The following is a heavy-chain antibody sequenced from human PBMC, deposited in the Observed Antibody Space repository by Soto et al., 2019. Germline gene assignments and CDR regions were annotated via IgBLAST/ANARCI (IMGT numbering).Heavy chain of an antibody. CDR2: ISASGNAV. CDR1: GFSFTGYE. D-gene: IGHD7-27*01. J-gene: IGHJ1*01. CDR3: VRDNMGIY. V-gene: IGHV3-48*03. Sequence: VQLVESGGGVVQPGRSLRLSCAASGFSFTGYEMNWVRQSPGKGLEWVSYISASGNAVYYADSVRGRFTVSRDNATDTLFLTMKSLRVDDTAMYYCVRDNMGIYWGQGTLVTVSS.